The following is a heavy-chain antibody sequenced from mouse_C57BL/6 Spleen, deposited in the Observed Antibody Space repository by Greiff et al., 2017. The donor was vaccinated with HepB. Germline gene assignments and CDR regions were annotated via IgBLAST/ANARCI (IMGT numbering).Heavy chain of an antibody. CDR3: AISLLTPFDV. J-gene: IGHJ1*03. CDR1: GFTFSDYG. D-gene: IGHD2-1*01. CDR2: ISSGSSTI. Sequence: EVQLVESGGGLVKPGGSLKLSCAASGFTFSDYGMHWVRQAPEKGLEWVAYISSGSSTIYYADTVKGRFTISRDNAKNTLFLQMTSLRSEDTAMYYCAISLLTPFDVWGTGTTVTVSS. V-gene: IGHV5-17*01.